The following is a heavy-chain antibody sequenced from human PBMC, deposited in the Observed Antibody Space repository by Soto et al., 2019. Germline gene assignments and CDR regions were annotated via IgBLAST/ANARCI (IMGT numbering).Heavy chain of an antibody. V-gene: IGHV3-74*03. J-gene: IGHJ4*02. CDR2: ISSDGSST. Sequence: EVQLVESGGGLVQPGGSLRLSCAASGFTFSGSWMHWVRQAPGKGLVWVSRISSDGSSTTYADSVKGRFTISRDNVKNLLYLPMNSLGAEDTAVYYCATAGTGTFTYWGQGTLATVSS. CDR3: ATAGTGTFTY. CDR1: GFTFSGSW. D-gene: IGHD1-1*01.